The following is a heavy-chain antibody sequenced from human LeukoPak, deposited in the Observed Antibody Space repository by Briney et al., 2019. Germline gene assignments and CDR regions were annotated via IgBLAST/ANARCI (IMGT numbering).Heavy chain of an antibody. CDR1: GYSFTSYW. D-gene: IGHD1-26*01. V-gene: IGHV5-51*01. Sequence: GESLQISCKGSGYSFTSYWIGWVRQMPGKGLEWMGIIYPGGSDTRYSPSFQGQVTISADKSISTAYLQWSSLKASDTAMYYCARLPLNSGSYVEFDYWGQGTLVTVSS. J-gene: IGHJ4*02. CDR3: ARLPLNSGSYVEFDY. CDR2: IYPGGSDT.